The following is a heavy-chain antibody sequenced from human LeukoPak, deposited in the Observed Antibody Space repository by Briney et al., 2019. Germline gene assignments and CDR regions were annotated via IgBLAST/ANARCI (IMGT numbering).Heavy chain of an antibody. CDR2: IIVHADSP. J-gene: IGHJ4*02. Sequence: PGGSLRLSCTASGFTFGSYAMGWVRQAPGQGLEWVSIIIVHADSPYYADSVRGRFTISRDNSEKKLILQMKSLTSDDTAVYFCVRGESGGKPIFDSWGQGTLVVVSS. CDR1: GFTFGSYA. V-gene: IGHV3-23*01. D-gene: IGHD3-10*01. CDR3: VRGESGGKPIFDS.